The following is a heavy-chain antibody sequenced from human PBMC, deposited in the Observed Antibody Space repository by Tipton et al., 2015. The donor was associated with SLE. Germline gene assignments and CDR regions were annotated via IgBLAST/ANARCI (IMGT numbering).Heavy chain of an antibody. CDR3: ARERIEEYGGKENWIDP. J-gene: IGHJ5*02. CDR1: GGSFSGYY. V-gene: IGHV4-34*01. D-gene: IGHD4/OR15-4a*01. CDR2: INHSGST. Sequence: TLSLTCAVYGGSFSGYYWSWLHQSPGKGLEWIGEINHSGSTNYNPSLKGRVTISVDRSNNEFSLNLSSVTAADTAVYYCARERIEEYGGKENWIDPWGQGTLVTVSS.